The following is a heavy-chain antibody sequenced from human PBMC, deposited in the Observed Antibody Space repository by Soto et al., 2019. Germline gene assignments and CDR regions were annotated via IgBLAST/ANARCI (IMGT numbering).Heavy chain of an antibody. V-gene: IGHV4-59*01. CDR2: IYYSGST. D-gene: IGHD6-19*01. J-gene: IGHJ4*02. Sequence: SETLSLTCTVSGGSISSYYWSWIRQPPGKGLEWIGYIYYSGSTNYNPSLKSRVTISVDTSKNQFSLKLSSVTAADTAVYYCARARYSSGPDYFDYWGQGTLVTVSS. CDR1: GGSISSYY. CDR3: ARARYSSGPDYFDY.